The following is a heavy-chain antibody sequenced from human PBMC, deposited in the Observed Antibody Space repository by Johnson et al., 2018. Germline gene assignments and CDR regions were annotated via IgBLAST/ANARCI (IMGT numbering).Heavy chain of an antibody. V-gene: IGHV3-30*18. CDR3: AKGGDDNQDLYYMDV. D-gene: IGHD1-14*01. CDR1: KFTFSSYG. J-gene: IGHJ6*03. Sequence: QVQLGESGGGVVQPRRSLRLACVVSKFTFSSYGIHWVRQAPGKGLEWVAAISYEGSKKYFADSVKGRFTISKDYSKNTLYLEMNSLRGEDTAVYYCAKGGDDNQDLYYMDVWGKGTTVTVSS. CDR2: ISYEGSKK.